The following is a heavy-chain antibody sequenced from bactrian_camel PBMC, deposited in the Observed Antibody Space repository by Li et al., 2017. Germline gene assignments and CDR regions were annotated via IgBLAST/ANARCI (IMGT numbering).Heavy chain of an antibody. D-gene: IGHD1*01. Sequence: VQLVESGGALVQPGGSLTLSCAASGFFFGADAMTWVRRAPGKGLEWLGSVDSRDFNTYYAESVKGRFTVSRDDDESTAYLQMNSLNSEDTGVYYCMRDAQGPNYWGQGTQVTVS. CDR1: GFFFGADA. V-gene: IGHV3S38*01. CDR3: MRDAQGPNY. J-gene: IGHJ4*01. CDR2: VDSRDFNT.